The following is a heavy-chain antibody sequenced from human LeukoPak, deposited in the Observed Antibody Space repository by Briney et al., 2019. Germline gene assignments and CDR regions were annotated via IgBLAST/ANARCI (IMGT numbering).Heavy chain of an antibody. D-gene: IGHD1-14*01. CDR3: ARVLGITSEFDY. CDR1: GFIVSSNY. V-gene: IGHV3-66*01. Sequence: PGGSLRLSCAVSGFIVSSNYMTWVRQAPGKGLEWVSVIYSGGRTYYADSVKGRFTTSRDNSKNSLYLQMNSLRAEDTAVYYCARVLGITSEFDYWGQGTLVTVSS. CDR2: IYSGGRT. J-gene: IGHJ4*02.